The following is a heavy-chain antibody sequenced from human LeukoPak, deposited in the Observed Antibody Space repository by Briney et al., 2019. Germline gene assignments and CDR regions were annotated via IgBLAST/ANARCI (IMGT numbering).Heavy chain of an antibody. CDR3: ARVIAGYFDY. CDR1: GITFSSYW. CDR2: IKQDGSEK. D-gene: IGHD1-26*01. Sequence: GGSLRLSCAASGITFSSYWMSWVRQAPGKGLEWVANIKQDGSEKYYVDSVKGRFTISRDNAKNSLYLQMNSLRAEDTAVYYCARVIAGYFDYWGQGTLVTVSS. J-gene: IGHJ4*02. V-gene: IGHV3-7*01.